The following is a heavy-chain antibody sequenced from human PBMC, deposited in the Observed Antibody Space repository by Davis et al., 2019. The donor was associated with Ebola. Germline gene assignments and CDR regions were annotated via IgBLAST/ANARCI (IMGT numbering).Heavy chain of an antibody. Sequence: MPSETLSLTCDVYGGSFSGYFWSWIRQPPGKGLEWIGYIYYSGSTNYNPSLKSRVTISLDTSKNQFSLKLSSVTAADTAVYYCAISNLWEVDSWGQGSLVTVSS. V-gene: IGHV4-59*01. D-gene: IGHD1-26*01. CDR2: IYYSGST. CDR1: GGSFSGYF. CDR3: AISNLWEVDS. J-gene: IGHJ4*02.